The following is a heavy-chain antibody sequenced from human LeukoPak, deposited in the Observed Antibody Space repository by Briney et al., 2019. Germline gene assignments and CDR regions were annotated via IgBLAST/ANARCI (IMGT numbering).Heavy chain of an antibody. CDR2: INHSGST. D-gene: IGHD6-13*01. CDR1: GGSFSGYY. Sequence: SETLSLTCAVYGGSFSGYYWSWIRQPPGKGLEWIGEINHSGSTNYNPSLKSRVTISVDTSKNQFSLKLSSVTAADTAVYYCARGRGRVAAAGTSLDYWGQGTLVTVSS. CDR3: ARGRGRVAAAGTSLDY. V-gene: IGHV4-34*01. J-gene: IGHJ4*02.